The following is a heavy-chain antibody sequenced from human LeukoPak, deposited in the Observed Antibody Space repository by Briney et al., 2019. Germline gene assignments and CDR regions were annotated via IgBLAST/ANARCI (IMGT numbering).Heavy chain of an antibody. CDR3: AKGGDIVVVVAATAELDY. CDR2: IKQDGGEK. CDR1: GFTFSSYW. V-gene: IGHV3-7*01. D-gene: IGHD2-15*01. J-gene: IGHJ4*02. Sequence: GGSLRLSCAASGFTFSSYWMSWVRQAPGKGLEWVANIKQDGGEKYYVDSVKGRFTISRDNAKNSLYLQMNSLRAEDTAVYYCAKGGDIVVVVAATAELDYWGQGTLVTVSS.